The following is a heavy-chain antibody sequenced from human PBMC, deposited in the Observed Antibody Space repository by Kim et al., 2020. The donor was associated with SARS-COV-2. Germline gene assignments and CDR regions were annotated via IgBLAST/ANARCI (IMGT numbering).Heavy chain of an antibody. CDR2: SIT. J-gene: IGHJ3*02. D-gene: IGHD1-26*01. V-gene: IGHV3-74*01. Sequence: SITNYADSGKGRLIIFRDNAKNTLYLQMNNLRDDDSAVYYCARDLSGSQDIWGQGTMVTVSS. CDR3: ARDLSGSQDI.